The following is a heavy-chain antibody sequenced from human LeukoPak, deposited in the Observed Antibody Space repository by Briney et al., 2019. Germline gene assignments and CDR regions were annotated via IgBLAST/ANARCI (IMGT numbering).Heavy chain of an antibody. Sequence: GGSLRLSCAASGFTFSSYAMSWVRQTPGKGLEWVSGISGSGDSTYYADSVKGRFTISRDNSKNTLYLQMNSLRAEDTAVYYCAKDLLSGGNCYSIFHYWGQGTLVTVSS. J-gene: IGHJ4*02. V-gene: IGHV3-23*01. CDR3: AKDLLSGGNCYSIFHY. CDR1: GFTFSSYA. D-gene: IGHD2-15*01. CDR2: ISGSGDST.